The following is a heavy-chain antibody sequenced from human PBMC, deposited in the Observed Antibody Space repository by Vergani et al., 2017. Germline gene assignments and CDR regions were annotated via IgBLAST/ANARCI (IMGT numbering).Heavy chain of an antibody. CDR3: ARDGEYYYDSSGYYHFDY. V-gene: IGHV3-21*01. CDR2: ISSSSSYI. D-gene: IGHD3-22*01. CDR1: GFTFSSYS. Sequence: EVQLLESGGGLVQPGGSLRLSCAASGFTFSSYSMNWVRQAPGKGLEWVSFISSSSSYIYYADSVKGLFTISRDNAKNSLYLQMNSLRAEDTAVYYCARDGEYYYDSSGYYHFDYWGQGTLVTVSS. J-gene: IGHJ4*02.